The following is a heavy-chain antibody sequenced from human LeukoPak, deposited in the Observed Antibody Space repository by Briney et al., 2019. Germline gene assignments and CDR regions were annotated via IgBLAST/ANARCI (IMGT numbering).Heavy chain of an antibody. V-gene: IGHV4-34*01. D-gene: IGHD6-13*01. CDR1: GGSFSGYY. Sequence: SETLSLTCAVYGGSFSGYYCSWIRQPPGKGLEWIGEINHSGSTNYNPSLKSRVTISVDTSKNQFSLKLSSVTAADTAVYYCARESSSWSSYYYYYMDVWGKGNTVTVSS. CDR2: INHSGST. CDR3: ARESSSWSSYYYYYMDV. J-gene: IGHJ6*03.